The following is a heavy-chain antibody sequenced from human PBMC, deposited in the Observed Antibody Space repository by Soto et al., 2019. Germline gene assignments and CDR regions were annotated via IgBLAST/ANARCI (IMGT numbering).Heavy chain of an antibody. CDR3: AREPAGDPENYYFDY. CDR1: GFTLSSYG. CDR2: IWYDGSNK. J-gene: IGHJ4*02. D-gene: IGHD4-17*01. Sequence: ESGGGVVQPGRSLRLSCAASGFTLSSYGMHWVRQAPGKGLEWVAVIWYDGSNKYYADSVKGRFTISRDNSKNTLYLQMNSLRAEDTAVYYCAREPAGDPENYYFDYWGQGTLVTVSS. V-gene: IGHV3-33*01.